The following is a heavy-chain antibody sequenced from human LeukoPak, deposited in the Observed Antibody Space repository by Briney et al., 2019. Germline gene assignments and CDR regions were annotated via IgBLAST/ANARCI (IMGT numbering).Heavy chain of an antibody. CDR3: ARDKAGTTPYYYYSMDV. CDR1: GFTFSSYS. CDR2: ISSSSSYI. Sequence: GGSLRLSCAASGFTFSSYSMNWVRQAPGKGLEWVSSISSSSSYIYYADSVKGRFTISRDNAKNSLYLQMNSLRAEDTAVYYGARDKAGTTPYYYYSMDVWGKGTTVTVSS. J-gene: IGHJ6*03. D-gene: IGHD1-14*01. V-gene: IGHV3-21*01.